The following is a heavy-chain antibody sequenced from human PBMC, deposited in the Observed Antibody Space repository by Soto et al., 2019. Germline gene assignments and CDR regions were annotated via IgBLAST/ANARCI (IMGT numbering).Heavy chain of an antibody. CDR2: IYYSGST. CDR1: GGSISSSSYY. D-gene: IGHD4-17*01. CDR3: ASTYGDYDERYFDY. Sequence: QLQLQESGPGLVKPSETLSLTCTVSGGSISSSSYYWGWIRQPPGKGLEWIGSIYYSGSTYYNPSLKSRGTISVDTAKTQFSLKLSSVTAADTAVYYCASTYGDYDERYFDYWGQGTLVTVSS. V-gene: IGHV4-39*01. J-gene: IGHJ4*02.